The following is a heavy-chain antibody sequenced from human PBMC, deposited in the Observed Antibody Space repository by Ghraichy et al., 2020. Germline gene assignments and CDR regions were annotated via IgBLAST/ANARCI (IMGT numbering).Heavy chain of an antibody. V-gene: IGHV4-31*03. CDR3: ARGRGAAANWFDP. CDR1: GGSISSGGYY. J-gene: IGHJ5*02. CDR2: IYYSGST. Sequence: SETLSLTCTVSGGSISSGGYYWSWIRQHPGKGLEWIGYIYYSGSTYYNPSLKSRVTISVDTSKNQFSLKLSSVTAADTAVYYCARGRGAAANWFDPWGQGTLVTVSS. D-gene: IGHD2-15*01.